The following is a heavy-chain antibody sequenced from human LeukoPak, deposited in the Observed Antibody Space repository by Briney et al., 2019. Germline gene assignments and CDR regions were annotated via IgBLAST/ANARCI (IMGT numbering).Heavy chain of an antibody. D-gene: IGHD3-22*01. V-gene: IGHV1-69*05. CDR2: IIPIFGTA. Sequence: SVKVSCKASGGTFSGYAISWVRQAPGQGLEWMGGIIPIFGTANYAQKFQGRVTITTDESTSTAYMELSSLRSEDTAVYYCARSVYYDSSSGYYYYYMDVWGKGTTVTVSS. CDR3: ARSVYYDSSSGYYYYYMDV. J-gene: IGHJ6*03. CDR1: GGTFSGYA.